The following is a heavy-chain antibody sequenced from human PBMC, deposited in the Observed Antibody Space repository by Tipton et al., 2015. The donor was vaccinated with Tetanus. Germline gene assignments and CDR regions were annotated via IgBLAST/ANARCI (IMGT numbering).Heavy chain of an antibody. V-gene: IGHV4-31*03. Sequence: TLSLTCTVSGDSISSGNYRYNWIRQLPGKGLEWIGYIYHTGTTYYNPSFKSRVSISVDTSMSQFSLELNSVTVADTAVYYCARDSPLFYAMDVWGQGATVAVSS. CDR2: IYHTGTT. CDR1: GDSISSGNYR. J-gene: IGHJ6*02. CDR3: ARDSPLFYAMDV.